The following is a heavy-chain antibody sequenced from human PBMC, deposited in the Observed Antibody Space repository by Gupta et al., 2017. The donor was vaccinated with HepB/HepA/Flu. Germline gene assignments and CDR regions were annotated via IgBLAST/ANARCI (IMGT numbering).Heavy chain of an antibody. V-gene: IGHV3-33*01. CDR3: ARGYYEALDY. J-gene: IGHJ4*02. D-gene: IGHD3-3*01. CDR1: GFPFSSYG. CDR2: IWYDGSNK. Sequence: QVQLVESGGGVVQPGRSLRLSCAASGFPFSSYGMHGVRQAPGKGLAWVAVIWYDGSNKYYADSVKGRFTISRDNSKNTLYLQMNSLRAEDTAVYYCARGYYEALDYWGQGTLVTVSS.